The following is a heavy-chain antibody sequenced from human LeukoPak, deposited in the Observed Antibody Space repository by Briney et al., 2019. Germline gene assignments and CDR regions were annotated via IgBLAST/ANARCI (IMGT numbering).Heavy chain of an antibody. CDR3: AVHDFYSGGYHFDY. J-gene: IGHJ4*02. CDR2: ISGYNGNT. D-gene: IGHD3-3*01. CDR1: GYTFTNYG. V-gene: IGHV1-18*01. Sequence: GASVKVSCKACGYTFTNYGISWLRQAPGQGLEWLGWISGYNGNTNYAQKFQGRVTMTTDTPTSTAYMDLRSLKSDDTAVYYCAVHDFYSGGYHFDYWGQGTLVTVSS.